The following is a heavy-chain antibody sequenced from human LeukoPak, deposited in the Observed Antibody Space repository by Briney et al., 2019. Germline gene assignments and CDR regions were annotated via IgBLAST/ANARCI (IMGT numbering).Heavy chain of an antibody. D-gene: IGHD2-2*01. J-gene: IGHJ4*02. CDR2: IYPGDSDT. Sequence: GESLKISCRGSGYSFNTYWIGWVRQMPGKGLEWMGIIYPGDSDTRYSPSFQGQVTMSADKSINTAYLQWSSLKASDTAMYYCARRQGCSRTSCPPDYWGQGTLVTASS. CDR3: ARRQGCSRTSCPPDY. V-gene: IGHV5-51*01. CDR1: GYSFNTYW.